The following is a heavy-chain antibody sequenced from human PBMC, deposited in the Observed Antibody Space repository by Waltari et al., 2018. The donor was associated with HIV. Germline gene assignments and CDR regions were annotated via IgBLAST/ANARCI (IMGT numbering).Heavy chain of an antibody. CDR2: IIPIFGTA. CDR3: ARVERFLEWSGNWFDP. D-gene: IGHD3-3*01. V-gene: IGHV1-69*01. J-gene: IGHJ5*02. CDR1: GGTFSSYA. Sequence: QVQLVQSGAEVKKPGSSVKVSCKASGGTFSSYAIRWVRQAPGQGLEWMGGIIPIFGTANYAQKFQGRVTITADESTSTAYMELSSLRSEDTAVYYCARVERFLEWSGNWFDPWGQGTLVTVSS.